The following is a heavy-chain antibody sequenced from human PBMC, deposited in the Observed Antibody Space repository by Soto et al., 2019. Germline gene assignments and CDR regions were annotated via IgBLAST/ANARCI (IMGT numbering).Heavy chain of an antibody. V-gene: IGHV3-30*18. CDR3: AKFLYTGYELKSMEVDC. CDR1: GFTFSSYG. Sequence: QVQLVESGGGVVQPGRSLRLSCAASGFTFSSYGMQRVRQAPVKGLEWVAVISFDATKKDYADSVKGRFTISRDNSKNTLFLQMNSLRAEDTAVYYCAKFLYTGYELKSMEVDCWGHGTLVTVSS. J-gene: IGHJ4*01. D-gene: IGHD5-12*01. CDR2: ISFDATKK.